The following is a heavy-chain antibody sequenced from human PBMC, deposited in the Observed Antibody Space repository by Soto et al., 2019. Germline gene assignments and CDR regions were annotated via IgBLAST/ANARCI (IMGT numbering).Heavy chain of an antibody. Sequence: QVQLVESGGGVVQPGRSLRLSCAASGFTFSSYGMHWVRQAPGKGLEWVAVIWYDGSNKYYGDSVKGRFTISRDNSKNALYLQMNSLRAEDTAVYYCARDISLAVAGRDGMDVWGQGTTVTVSS. CDR3: ARDISLAVAGRDGMDV. CDR2: IWYDGSNK. D-gene: IGHD6-13*01. V-gene: IGHV3-33*01. CDR1: GFTFSSYG. J-gene: IGHJ6*02.